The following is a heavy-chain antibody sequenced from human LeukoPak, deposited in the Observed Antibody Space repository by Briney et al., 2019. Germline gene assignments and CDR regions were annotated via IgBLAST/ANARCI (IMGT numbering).Heavy chain of an antibody. CDR2: IYYSGST. J-gene: IGHJ3*02. CDR3: ARGALAGDSDAFDI. D-gene: IGHD4-17*01. CDR1: GGSISSGSYY. Sequence: SQTLSLTCTVSGGSISSGSYYWSWIRQPAGKGLEWIGSIYYSGSTYYNPSLKSRVAISVDTSKNQFSLKLSSVTAADMAVYYCARGALAGDSDAFDIWGQGTMVTVSS. V-gene: IGHV4-61*02.